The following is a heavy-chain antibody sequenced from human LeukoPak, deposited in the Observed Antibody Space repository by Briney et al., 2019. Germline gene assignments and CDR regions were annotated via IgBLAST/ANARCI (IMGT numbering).Heavy chain of an antibody. CDR2: IKEDGSEK. J-gene: IGHJ5*02. Sequence: GGSLRLSCAPSGFTFSRYWMTWVRQAPGKGLEWVANIKEDGSEKYYVDSVKGRFTISRDNAKNSLYLQMNSLRAEDTAVYYCARDSETVTSTSSWFDPWGQGTLVTVSS. V-gene: IGHV3-7*01. D-gene: IGHD6-19*01. CDR3: ARDSETVTSTSSWFDP. CDR1: GFTFSRYW.